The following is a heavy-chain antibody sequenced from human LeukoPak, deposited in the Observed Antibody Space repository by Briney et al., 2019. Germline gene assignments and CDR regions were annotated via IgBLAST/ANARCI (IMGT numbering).Heavy chain of an antibody. CDR2: IDHSGST. V-gene: IGHV4-34*01. CDR3: ARGVRIAVAAPHLNY. D-gene: IGHD6-19*01. CDR1: GGSFSGYH. Sequence: SETLSLTRAVYGGSFSGYHWNWIRQPPGKGLEWIGEIDHSGSTNYNPSLKSRVTISVDTSKNQFSLNLSSVTAADTAVYFCARGVRIAVAAPHLNYWGQGTLVTVSS. J-gene: IGHJ4*02.